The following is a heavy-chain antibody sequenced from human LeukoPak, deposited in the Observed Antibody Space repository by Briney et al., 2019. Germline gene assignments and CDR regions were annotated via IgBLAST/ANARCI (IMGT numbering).Heavy chain of an antibody. CDR2: MNPNSGNT. J-gene: IGHJ6*03. Sequence: ASVKVSCKASGYTFTSYDINWVRQATGQGLEWMGWMNPNSGNTGYAQKFQGRVTMTRNTSISTAYMELSSLRSEDTAVYYCARGLRFGEFEAYYMDVWGKGTTVTISS. CDR3: ARGLRFGEFEAYYMDV. D-gene: IGHD3-10*01. V-gene: IGHV1-8*01. CDR1: GYTFTSYD.